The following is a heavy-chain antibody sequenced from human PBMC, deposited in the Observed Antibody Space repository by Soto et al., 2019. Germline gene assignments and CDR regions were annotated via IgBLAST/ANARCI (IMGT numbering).Heavy chain of an antibody. Sequence: SGGSLRLSGAASGFTFSNAWINWVRQAPRKGLEWVGRIKGKSDGATTDYAASVKDRFTISRDDSKNMLYLQMNSLKTEDTAVDGGTSNPPAYCCVDCSSYCFDSSGVGTLLTVSS. CDR1: GFTFSNAW. J-gene: IGHJ4*02. V-gene: IGHV3-15*01. D-gene: IGHD2-21*02. CDR2: IKGKSDGATT. CDR3: TSNPPAYCCVDCSSYCFDS.